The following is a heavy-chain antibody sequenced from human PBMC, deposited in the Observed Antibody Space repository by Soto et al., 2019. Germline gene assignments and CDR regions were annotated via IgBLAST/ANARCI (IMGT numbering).Heavy chain of an antibody. V-gene: IGHV3-30-3*01. CDR2: ISYDGSNK. D-gene: IGHD6-6*01. CDR3: ARGGSIAAVHTVNWFDP. J-gene: IGHJ5*02. CDR1: GFTFISYA. Sequence: GGSLRLSCAASGFTFISYAIHFFRHSPFKWLEWVAVISYDGSNKYYADSVKGRFTISRDNSKNTLYLQMNSLRAEDTAVYYCARGGSIAAVHTVNWFDPWGQGTLVTVSS.